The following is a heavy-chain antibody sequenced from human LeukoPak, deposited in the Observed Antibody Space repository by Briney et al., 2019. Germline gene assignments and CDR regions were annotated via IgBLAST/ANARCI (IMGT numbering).Heavy chain of an antibody. Sequence: PSETLSLTCTVSGGSISGYYWSWIRQPPGKGLEWIGEINHSGSTNYNPSLKSRVTISVDTSKNQFSLKLSSVTAADTAVYYCARGQPHDYWGQGTLVTVSS. CDR2: INHSGST. V-gene: IGHV4-34*01. J-gene: IGHJ4*02. CDR1: GGSISGYY. CDR3: ARGQPHDY.